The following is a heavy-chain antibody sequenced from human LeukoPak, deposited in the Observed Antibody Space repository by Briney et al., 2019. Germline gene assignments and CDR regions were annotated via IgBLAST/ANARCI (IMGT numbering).Heavy chain of an antibody. V-gene: IGHV4-59*12. Sequence: PSETLSLTCTVSGGSITSYYCSWIRQPPGKGLEWIGYIYYSGSTYYNPSLKSRVTISVDTSKNQFSLKLSSVTAADTAVYYCAREIVVVPAAHYFDYWGQGTLVTVSS. CDR1: GGSITSYY. J-gene: IGHJ4*02. CDR3: AREIVVVPAAHYFDY. D-gene: IGHD2-2*01. CDR2: IYYSGST.